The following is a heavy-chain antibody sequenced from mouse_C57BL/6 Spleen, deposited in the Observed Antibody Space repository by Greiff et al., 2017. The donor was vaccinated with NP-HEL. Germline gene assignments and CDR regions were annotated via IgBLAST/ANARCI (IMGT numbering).Heavy chain of an antibody. CDR1: GFSLTSYG. D-gene: IGHD1-1*01. CDR2: IWSDGST. CDR3: AGGYGSSYAMDY. J-gene: IGHJ4*01. Sequence: QVQLKQSGPGLVAPSQSLSITCTVSGFSLTSYGVHWVRQPPGKGLEWLVVIWSDGSTTYNSALKSRLSISKDNSKSQVFLKMNSLQTDDTAMYYCAGGYGSSYAMDYWGQGTSVTVSS. V-gene: IGHV2-6*03.